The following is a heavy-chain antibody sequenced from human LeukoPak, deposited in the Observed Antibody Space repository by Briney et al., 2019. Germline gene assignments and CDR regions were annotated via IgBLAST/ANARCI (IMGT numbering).Heavy chain of an antibody. Sequence: PSETLSLTCSVSGGSISSYYWSWIRQPPGKGLEWIGYMYYDGTTNYNPSLKSRVTISVDTSKNQFSLKLKSVTAADTAVYYCAREKAYYYDPWGQGTLVTVSS. CDR3: AREKAYYYDP. J-gene: IGHJ4*02. V-gene: IGHV4-59*01. CDR1: GGSISSYY. D-gene: IGHD3-22*01. CDR2: MYYDGTT.